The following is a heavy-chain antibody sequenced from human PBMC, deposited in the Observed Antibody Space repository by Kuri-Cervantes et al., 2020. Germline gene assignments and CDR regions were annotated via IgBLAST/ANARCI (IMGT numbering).Heavy chain of an antibody. J-gene: IGHJ6*03. V-gene: IGHV3-48*03. CDR3: ALSSSSWGLNYYYYMDV. D-gene: IGHD6-13*01. CDR2: ISSSGSTI. Sequence: GESLKISCAASGFTFSSYEMNWVRQAPGKGLEWVSYISSSGSTIYYADSVKGRFTISRDNSKNTLYLQMNSLRAEDTAVYYCALSSSSWGLNYYYYMDVWGKGTTVTVSS. CDR1: GFTFSSYE.